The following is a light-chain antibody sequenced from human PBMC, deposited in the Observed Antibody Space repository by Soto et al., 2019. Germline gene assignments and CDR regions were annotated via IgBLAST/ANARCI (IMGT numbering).Light chain of an antibody. J-gene: IGLJ3*02. CDR3: SSYTSSRIWV. V-gene: IGLV2-14*01. CDR1: SSDVGGHNY. CDR2: QVT. Sequence: QSALTQPASVSGSSGRSITISCTGTSSDVGGHNYVSWYQQYPGKAPKLLIYQVTNRPSGVSNRFSGSKSGNTASLTISGLQAEDEADYYCSSYTSSRIWVFGGGTKLTVL.